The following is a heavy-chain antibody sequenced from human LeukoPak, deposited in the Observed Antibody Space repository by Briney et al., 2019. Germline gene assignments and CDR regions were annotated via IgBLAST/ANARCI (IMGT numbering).Heavy chain of an antibody. CDR2: IKSKTDGGTT. CDR3: TTEDLSSSWYPATDY. Sequence: GGSLRLSCAASGFTFSNAWMSWVRQAPGKGLEWVGRIKSKTDGGTTDYAAPVKGRFTISRDDSKNTLYLQMNSLKTEDTAVYYCTTEDLSSSWYPATDYWGQGTLVTVSS. V-gene: IGHV3-15*01. CDR1: GFTFSNAW. D-gene: IGHD6-13*01. J-gene: IGHJ4*02.